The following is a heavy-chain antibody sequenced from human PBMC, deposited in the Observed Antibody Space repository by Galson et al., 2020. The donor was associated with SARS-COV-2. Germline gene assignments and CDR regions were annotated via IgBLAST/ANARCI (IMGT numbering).Heavy chain of an antibody. D-gene: IGHD1-1*01. CDR3: ARTWITRTTSRTFDY. CDR2: IDWDGDK. Sequence: SGPTLVIPTQTLTLTCTFSGFSLSTSGMCVSWIRQPPGNALEWLARIDWDGDKHYNTSLKTRFTISKDTSKNQVVLIMTNMDPVDTATYYCARTWITRTTSRTFDYWGQGTLVTVSS. V-gene: IGHV2-70*11. J-gene: IGHJ4*02. CDR1: GFSLSTSGMC.